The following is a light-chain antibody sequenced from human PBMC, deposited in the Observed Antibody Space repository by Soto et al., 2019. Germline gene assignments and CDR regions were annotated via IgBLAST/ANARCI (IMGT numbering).Light chain of an antibody. CDR2: WAS. CDR3: QQYYSTPPAYT. V-gene: IGKV4-1*01. J-gene: IGKJ2*01. CDR1: QSVLYSSNNKNY. Sequence: DIVMTQSPDSLAVSLAERATINCKSSQSVLYSSNNKNYLAWYQQKPGQPPKLLIYWASTRESGVPDRFSGSGSGTDFTLTISSLQADDVAVYYCQQYYSTPPAYTFGQGTKVEIK.